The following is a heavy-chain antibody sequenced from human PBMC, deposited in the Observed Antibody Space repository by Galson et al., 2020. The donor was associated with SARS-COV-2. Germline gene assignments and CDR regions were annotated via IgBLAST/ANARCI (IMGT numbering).Heavy chain of an antibody. CDR3: ARVNRICTTTSCYAGSGCDP. J-gene: IGHJ5*02. D-gene: IGHD2-2*01. CDR2: ISPGDPDT. CDR1: GYSFSIYW. Sequence: HGESLKISCQGSGYSFSIYWIRRVRQMPGQGLESIGIISPGDPDTSYRPSFHGRVTIPADKSISTAYLQWSSLKASDTAMYYCARVNRICTTTSCYAGSGCDPWGQGTLVTVCS. V-gene: IGHV5-51*01.